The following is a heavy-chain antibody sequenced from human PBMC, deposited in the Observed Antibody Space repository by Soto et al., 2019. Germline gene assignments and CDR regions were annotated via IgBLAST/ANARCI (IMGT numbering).Heavy chain of an antibody. J-gene: IGHJ4*02. CDR2: IWFDGSNK. V-gene: IGHV3-33*01. CDR1: GFTFSSYG. CDR3: ARDLDVWSGYYLFDY. Sequence: QVQLVESGGGVVQPGRSLRLSCAASGFTFSSYGMHWVRQAPGKGLAWVAVIWFDGSNKYYADSVKGRFTISRDNSNNTLYLQMNCLRAEDTAIYYCARDLDVWSGYYLFDYWGQGTLVTVSS. D-gene: IGHD3-3*01.